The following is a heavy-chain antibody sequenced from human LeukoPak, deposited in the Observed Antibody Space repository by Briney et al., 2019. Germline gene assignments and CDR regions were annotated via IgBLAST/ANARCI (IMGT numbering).Heavy chain of an antibody. CDR2: TYTDVNT. D-gene: IGHD1-1*01. CDR1: GFTVSSSY. J-gene: IGHJ3*02. V-gene: IGHV3-53*01. Sequence: GGSLRLSCAASGFTVSSSYMSWVVQAPGKGLERVSITYTDVNTNYADSVKGRFTISRDNSQNTLSLQMSSLRAEDTAVYYCARKNDLFNAAFDIWGQGTVVTVSS. CDR3: ARKNDLFNAAFDI.